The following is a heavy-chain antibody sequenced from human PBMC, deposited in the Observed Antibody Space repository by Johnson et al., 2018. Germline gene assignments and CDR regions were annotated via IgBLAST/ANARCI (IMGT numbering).Heavy chain of an antibody. J-gene: IGHJ3*02. V-gene: IGHV3-48*01. CDR3: ARGGLLWFGELLFGAFDI. CDR1: GFTFSSYN. CDR2: ISSSSGTI. D-gene: IGHD3-10*01. Sequence: VQLVESGGGLVQPGGSLRLSCAASGFTFSSYNMNWVRQAPGKGLEWVSYISSSSGTIYYAASVKGRFTISRDNAQNSLYLQMKGLRAEVTAGYYCARGGLLWFGELLFGAFDIWGQGTMVTVSS.